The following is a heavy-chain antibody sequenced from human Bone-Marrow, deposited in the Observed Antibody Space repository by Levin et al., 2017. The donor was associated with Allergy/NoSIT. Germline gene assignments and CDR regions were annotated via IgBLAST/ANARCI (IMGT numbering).Heavy chain of an antibody. CDR2: IYYSGTT. CDR1: GGSIDSGEFF. D-gene: IGHD6-19*01. V-gene: IGHV4-31*03. J-gene: IGHJ6*03. CDR3: AREGGAGTGYYSYYMDV. Sequence: SETLSLTCTVSGGSIDSGEFFWSWIRQHPGKGLEWIGNIYYSGTTFSNPSLKSRVTLSVDTSENQFSLKLTSVTAADTAVYYCAREGGAGTGYYSYYMDVWGKGTTVTVSS.